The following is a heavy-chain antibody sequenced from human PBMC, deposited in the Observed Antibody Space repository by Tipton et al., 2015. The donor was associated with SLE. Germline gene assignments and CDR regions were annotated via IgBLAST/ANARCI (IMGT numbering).Heavy chain of an antibody. Sequence: TLSLTCTVSGGSISSSSYYWGWIRQPPGKGLEWIGYIYHSGSTNYNPSLKSRVTISVDKSKNQFSLKLSSVTAADTAVYYCARDEYRYDATGYHLLGHFDFWGQGTLVTVSS. CDR2: IYHSGST. D-gene: IGHD3-22*01. CDR3: ARDEYRYDATGYHLLGHFDF. V-gene: IGHV4-39*07. J-gene: IGHJ4*02. CDR1: GGSISSSSYY.